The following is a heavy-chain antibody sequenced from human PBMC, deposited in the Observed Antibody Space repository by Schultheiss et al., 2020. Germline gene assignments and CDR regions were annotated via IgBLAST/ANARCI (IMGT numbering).Heavy chain of an antibody. CDR2: INHSGST. J-gene: IGHJ3*02. CDR3: ARAYSSGWYGDAFDI. CDR1: GGSFSGYY. D-gene: IGHD6-19*01. V-gene: IGHV4-34*01. Sequence: SETLSLTCPVYGGSFSGYYWSWIRQPPGKGLEWLGEINHSGSTNYNPSLKSRVTISVDTSKNQFSLKLSSVTAADTAVYYCARAYSSGWYGDAFDIWGQGSMVTVSS.